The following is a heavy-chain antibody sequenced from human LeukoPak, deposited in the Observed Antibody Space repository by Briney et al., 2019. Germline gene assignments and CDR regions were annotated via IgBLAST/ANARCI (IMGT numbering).Heavy chain of an antibody. CDR1: GYSFTSYW. D-gene: IGHD6-13*01. J-gene: IGHJ4*02. V-gene: IGHV5-51*01. Sequence: GESLKISCKGSGYSFTSYWIGWVRQMPGKGLEWMGIIYPGDSETRYSPSFQGQVTISADKSISTAYLQWSRLKASDTAMYYCARPGAAALFAYYFDCWGQGTLVTVSS. CDR2: IYPGDSET. CDR3: ARPGAAALFAYYFDC.